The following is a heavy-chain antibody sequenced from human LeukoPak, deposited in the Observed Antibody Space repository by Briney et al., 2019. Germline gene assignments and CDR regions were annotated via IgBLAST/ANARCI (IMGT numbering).Heavy chain of an antibody. Sequence: GGSLRLSCAASGFTFDDYAVHWVRQAPGKGLEWVSLISGDGGSTYYADSVKGRFTISRDNSKNSLYLQMNSLRTEDTALYYCAKPYSSSSSEYYYYYGMDVWGQGTTVTVSS. V-gene: IGHV3-43*02. CDR1: GFTFDDYA. CDR3: AKPYSSSSSEYYYYYGMDV. D-gene: IGHD6-13*01. J-gene: IGHJ6*02. CDR2: ISGDGGST.